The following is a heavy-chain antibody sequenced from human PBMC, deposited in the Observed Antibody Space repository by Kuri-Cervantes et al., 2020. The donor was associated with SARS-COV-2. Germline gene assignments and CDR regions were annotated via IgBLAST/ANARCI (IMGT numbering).Heavy chain of an antibody. CDR1: GFTVSTNF. D-gene: IGHD5-24*01. CDR3: ASLLLWQQFAH. V-gene: IGHV4-4*02. CDR2: IYHNGNT. J-gene: IGHJ4*02. Sequence: SETLSLTCAASGFTVSTNFMNFFRQSAGKGLEWIGEIYHNGNTNYNPSLKSRVTISVDESKNQFSLKLNSVTAADTAVYYCASLLLWQQFAHWGQGILVTVSS.